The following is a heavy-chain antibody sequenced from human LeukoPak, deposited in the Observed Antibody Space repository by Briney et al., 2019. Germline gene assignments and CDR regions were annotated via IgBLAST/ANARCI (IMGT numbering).Heavy chain of an antibody. V-gene: IGHV1-69*05. Sequence: SVKVSCKASGGTFSSYAISWVRQAPGQGLEWMGGIIPIFGTANYAQKFQGRVTITTDESTSTAYMELSSLRSEDTAVCYCARRVGYPHGPYYFDYWGQGTLVTVSS. CDR1: GGTFSSYA. CDR3: ARRVGYPHGPYYFDY. D-gene: IGHD1-26*01. CDR2: IIPIFGTA. J-gene: IGHJ4*02.